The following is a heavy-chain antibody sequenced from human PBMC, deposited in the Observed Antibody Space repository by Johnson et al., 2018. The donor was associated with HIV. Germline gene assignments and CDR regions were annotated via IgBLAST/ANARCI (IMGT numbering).Heavy chain of an antibody. CDR3: AKDLQDYYDSSGHDAFD. D-gene: IGHD3-22*01. CDR2: ISYDGSNK. Sequence: QVQLVASGGGVVQPGRSLRLSCAASGFTFSSYAMHWVRQAPGKGLEWVAVISYDGSNKYYADSVMGRFTISRDTSKNTLYLQMNSLRAEDTAVYYCAKDLQDYYDSSGHDAFD. V-gene: IGHV3-30*04. J-gene: IGHJ3*01. CDR1: GFTFSSYA.